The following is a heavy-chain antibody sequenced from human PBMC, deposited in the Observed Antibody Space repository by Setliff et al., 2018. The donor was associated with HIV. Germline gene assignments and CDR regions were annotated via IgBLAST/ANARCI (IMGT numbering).Heavy chain of an antibody. J-gene: IGHJ4*02. CDR3: ARTRGYTYGYIDS. V-gene: IGHV4-38-2*01. Sequence: SETLSLTCAVSGYSISSGYYWAWIRQPPGKGLEWIGSIYHGGTTYYNPSLKSRSTISEDTSKNQFSLSLNSVTAADTAVYYCARTRGYTYGYIDSWAQGTLVTVSS. CDR1: GYSISSGYY. CDR2: IYHGGTT. D-gene: IGHD5-18*01.